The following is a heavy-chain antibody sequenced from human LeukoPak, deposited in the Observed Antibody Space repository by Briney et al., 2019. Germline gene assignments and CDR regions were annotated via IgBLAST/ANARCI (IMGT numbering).Heavy chain of an antibody. CDR2: IYTSGST. CDR1: GGSISSGSYY. Sequence: SETLSLTCTVSGGSISSGSYYWSWIRQPAGKGLEWIGRIYTSGSTNYNPSLKSRVTISVDTSKNQFSLKLSSVTAADTAVYYCAREARRAFDYWGQGTLVTVSS. D-gene: IGHD6-6*01. CDR3: AREARRAFDY. V-gene: IGHV4-61*02. J-gene: IGHJ4*02.